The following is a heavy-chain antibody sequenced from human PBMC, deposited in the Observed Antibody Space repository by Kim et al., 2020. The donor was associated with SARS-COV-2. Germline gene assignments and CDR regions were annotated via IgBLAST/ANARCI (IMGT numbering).Heavy chain of an antibody. D-gene: IGHD3-22*01. CDR1: GGTISISSFF. CDR3: AGYYDSTSFLQYYFGMDV. V-gene: IGHV4-39*01. J-gene: IGHJ6*02. CDR2: IYYTGST. Sequence: SETLSLTCTASGGTISISSFFWGWIRQPPGKGLEWSGVIYYTGSTYYNSSHKSRVTISVNTSKNQFSLKLTSVTAADTAEYYCAGYYDSTSFLQYYFGMDVWGQGTAVTVSS.